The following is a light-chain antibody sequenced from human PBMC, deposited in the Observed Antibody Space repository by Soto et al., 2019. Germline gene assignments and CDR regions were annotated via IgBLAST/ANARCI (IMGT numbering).Light chain of an antibody. Sequence: QSVLTQPASVSGSPGQSITISCTGSGRDIGAYDYVSWYQQHPGKAPKLIIYGVKNRPSGVSNRFSASKSAFTASLTISGLQTEDEADYYCSSYTSSSVVFGGGTKVTVL. J-gene: IGLJ2*01. CDR2: GVK. V-gene: IGLV2-14*01. CDR1: GRDIGAYDY. CDR3: SSYTSSSVV.